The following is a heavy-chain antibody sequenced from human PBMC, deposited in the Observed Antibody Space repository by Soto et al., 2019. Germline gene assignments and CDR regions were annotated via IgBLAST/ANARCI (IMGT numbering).Heavy chain of an antibody. V-gene: IGHV3-30*18. J-gene: IGHJ6*02. D-gene: IGHD6-13*01. CDR2: ISYDGSNK. CDR3: AKDYFSEQQLSMNYYYYGMDV. CDR1: GFTFSSYG. Sequence: GGSLRLSCAASGFTFSSYGMHWVRQAPGKGLEWVAVISYDGSNKYYADSVKGRFTISRDNSKNTLYLQMNSLRAEDTAVYYCAKDYFSEQQLSMNYYYYGMDVWGQGTTVTVSS.